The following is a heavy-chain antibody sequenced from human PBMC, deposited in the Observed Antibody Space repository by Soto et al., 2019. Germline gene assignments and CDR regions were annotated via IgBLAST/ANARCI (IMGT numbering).Heavy chain of an antibody. CDR1: VFSFSNYA. CDR3: ARYCRSTSCYDY. J-gene: IGHJ4*02. V-gene: IGHV3-30*03. Sequence: GGSLRLCCAASVFSFSNYAMHWFRQAPGKGLEWVAVISYDGRDKYYEDSVKGRYTISRDKSKNTLFLQMNSLRAEDTAVYYCARYCRSTSCYDYWGQGTLVTVSS. CDR2: ISYDGRDK. D-gene: IGHD2-2*01.